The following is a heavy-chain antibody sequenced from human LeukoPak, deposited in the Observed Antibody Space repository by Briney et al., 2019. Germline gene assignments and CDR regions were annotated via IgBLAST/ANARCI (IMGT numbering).Heavy chain of an antibody. V-gene: IGHV1-18*01. D-gene: IGHD5-18*01. Sequence: ASVKVSCKASGYTFTSYGISWVRQAPGQGLEWMGWISAYNGNTNYAQKLQGRVTITADKSTSTAYMELSSLRSEDTAVYYCSTTRGTAMVRGYYYYYMDVWGKGTTVTVSS. CDR2: ISAYNGNT. CDR1: GYTFTSYG. CDR3: STTRGTAMVRGYYYYYMDV. J-gene: IGHJ6*03.